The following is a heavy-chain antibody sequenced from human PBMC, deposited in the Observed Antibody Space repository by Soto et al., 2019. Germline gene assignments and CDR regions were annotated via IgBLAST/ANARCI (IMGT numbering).Heavy chain of an antibody. J-gene: IGHJ3*02. CDR3: ARVDTAMDDAFDI. V-gene: IGHV4-30-2*01. D-gene: IGHD5-18*01. CDR2: IYHSGST. CDR1: GGSISSGGYS. Sequence: QLQLQESGSGLVKPSQTLSLTGAVSGGSISSGGYSWSWIRQPPGKGLEWIGYIYHSGSTYYNPSLKSRVTISVDRSKNQFSLKLSSVTAADTAVYYCARVDTAMDDAFDIWGQGTMVTVSS.